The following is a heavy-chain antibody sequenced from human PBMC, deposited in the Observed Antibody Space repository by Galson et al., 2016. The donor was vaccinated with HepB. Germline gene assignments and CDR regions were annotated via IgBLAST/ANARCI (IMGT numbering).Heavy chain of an antibody. CDR2: ISGSGGIT. J-gene: IGHJ4*02. D-gene: IGHD6-19*01. CDR1: GFSVSGHA. V-gene: IGHV3-23*01. Sequence: SLRLSCAASGFSVSGHAMSWVRQGPGKGLDWVSGISGSGGITYYGDSVTGRFTISRDDSKNTLFLQMNSLRAEDTAVYYCAKGRSYSNGFYYFDNWGRGTLVTVSS. CDR3: AKGRSYSNGFYYFDN.